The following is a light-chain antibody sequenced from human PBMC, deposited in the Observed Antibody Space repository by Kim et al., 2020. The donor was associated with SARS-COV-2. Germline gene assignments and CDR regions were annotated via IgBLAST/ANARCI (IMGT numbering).Light chain of an antibody. CDR3: HQNNNWPLT. Sequence: VSPGESATLSCRASQSVGSNLAWYQQKPGQAPRLLIYGASTRATGIPARFSGSGSGTEFTLTIRSLQSEDFAVYYCHQNNNWPLTFGGGTKVDIK. J-gene: IGKJ4*01. CDR1: QSVGSN. V-gene: IGKV3-15*01. CDR2: GAS.